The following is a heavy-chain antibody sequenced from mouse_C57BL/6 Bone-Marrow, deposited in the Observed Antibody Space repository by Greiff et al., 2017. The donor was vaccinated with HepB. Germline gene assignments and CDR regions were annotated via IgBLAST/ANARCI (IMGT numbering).Heavy chain of an antibody. CDR1: GYTFTSYW. J-gene: IGHJ3*01. CDR2: IYPSDGET. CDR3: ARRDSDFDYDWFAY. D-gene: IGHD2-4*01. Sequence: QVQLQQPGAELVRPGSSVKLSCKASGYTFTSYWMDWVKQRPGQGLEWIGNIYPSDGETHYNQKFKDKATLTVDKSSSTAYMQLSSLTSEDSAVYYCARRDSDFDYDWFAYWGQGTLVTVSA. V-gene: IGHV1-61*01.